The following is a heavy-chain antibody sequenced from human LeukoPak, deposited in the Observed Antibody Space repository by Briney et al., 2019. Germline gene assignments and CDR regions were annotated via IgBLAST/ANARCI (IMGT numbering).Heavy chain of an antibody. J-gene: IGHJ5*02. CDR2: ITASDTTK. CDR3: TAASAFSSSWRS. Sequence: GGSLRLSXAASGLTFTSYNMNWVRQAPGKGPEWVAYITASDTTKYYADSVKGRFTISRDNAKKSLFLQMDSLRADDTAVYYCTAASAFSSSWRSWGQGTVVTVSS. V-gene: IGHV3-48*01. D-gene: IGHD6-13*01. CDR1: GLTFTSYN.